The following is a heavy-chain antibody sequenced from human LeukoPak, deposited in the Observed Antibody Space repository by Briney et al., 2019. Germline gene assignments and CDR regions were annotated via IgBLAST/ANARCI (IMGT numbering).Heavy chain of an antibody. CDR2: IYYSGST. Sequence: SETLSLTCTVSGGSISSGDYYWSWIRQPPGKGLEWIGYIYYSGSTYYKPSLKSRVTISVDTSKNQFSLKLSSVTAADTAVYYCARGGSIVGATPHDTFDIWGQGTMVTVSS. J-gene: IGHJ3*02. CDR3: ARGGSIVGATPHDTFDI. V-gene: IGHV4-30-4*01. CDR1: GGSISSGDYY. D-gene: IGHD1-26*01.